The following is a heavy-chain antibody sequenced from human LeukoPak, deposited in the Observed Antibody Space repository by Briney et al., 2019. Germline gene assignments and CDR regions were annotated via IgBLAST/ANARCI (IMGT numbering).Heavy chain of an antibody. CDR3: ARGHSYGSIDY. CDR1: GFTVSSNY. Sequence: PGGSLRLSCAASGFTVSSNYMSWVRQAPGKGLEWVSVIYSGGSTYYADFVKGRFTISRDNSKNTLYLQMNSLRAEDTAVYYCARGHSYGSIDYWGRGTLVIVSS. CDR2: IYSGGST. D-gene: IGHD5-18*01. J-gene: IGHJ4*02. V-gene: IGHV3-66*02.